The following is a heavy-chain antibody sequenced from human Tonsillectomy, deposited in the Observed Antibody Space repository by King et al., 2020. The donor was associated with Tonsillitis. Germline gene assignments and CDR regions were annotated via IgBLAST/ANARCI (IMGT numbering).Heavy chain of an antibody. Sequence: VKLVESGGGLVKPGGSLRLSCAASGFTFSNAWMSWVRQAPGKGLEWVGRIKSKTDGGTTDYAAPVKGRFTISRDDSKNTLYLQMNSLKTGDKAVYYCTSRLVGATIDWGQGTLVTVSS. CDR3: TSRLVGATID. D-gene: IGHD1-26*01. J-gene: IGHJ4*02. V-gene: IGHV3-15*01. CDR1: GFTFSNAW. CDR2: IKSKTDGGTT.